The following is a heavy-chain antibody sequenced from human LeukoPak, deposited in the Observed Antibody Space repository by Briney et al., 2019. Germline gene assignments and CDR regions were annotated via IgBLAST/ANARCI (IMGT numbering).Heavy chain of an antibody. V-gene: IGHV3-30*04. D-gene: IGHD3-10*01. CDR3: ARGLLWFGELLSPSFDY. J-gene: IGHJ4*02. Sequence: PGGSLRLSCAASGFTFSSYAMHWVRQAPGKGLEWVAVISYDGSNKYYADSVKGRFTISRDNSKNTVYLQMNSLRAEDTAVYYCARGLLWFGELLSPSFDYWGQGTLVTVSS. CDR1: GFTFSSYA. CDR2: ISYDGSNK.